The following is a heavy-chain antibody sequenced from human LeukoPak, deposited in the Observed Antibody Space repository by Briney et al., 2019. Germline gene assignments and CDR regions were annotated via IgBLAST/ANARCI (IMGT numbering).Heavy chain of an antibody. CDR2: INRSGST. D-gene: IGHD2-2*01. V-gene: IGHV4-34*01. CDR1: GGSFSGYY. CDR3: AGGYSSSTSCSLPARGAPLSAGFDP. Sequence: SETLSLTCAVYGGSFSGYYWSWIRQPPGKGLEWIGEINRSGSTNYNPSLNSRVTISVDTSTNQFSLNLSSVTAAATAVYYCAGGYSSSTSCSLPARGAPLSAGFDPWGQGTLVTVSS. J-gene: IGHJ5*02.